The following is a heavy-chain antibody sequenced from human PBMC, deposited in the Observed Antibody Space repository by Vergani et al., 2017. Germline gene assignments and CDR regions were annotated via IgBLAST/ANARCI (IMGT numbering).Heavy chain of an antibody. CDR1: GFTFSSYA. J-gene: IGHJ4*02. D-gene: IGHD3-22*01. V-gene: IGHV3-23*01. CDR3: AKDTGMYYYDSCGYC. CDR2: ISGSGGST. Sequence: EVQLLESGGGLVQPGGSLRLSCAASGFTFSSYAMSWVRQAPGKGLEWVSAISGSGGSTYYADSVKGRFTISRDNSKNSLYLQMNSLRAEDTALYYCAKDTGMYYYDSCGYCWGQGTLVTVSS.